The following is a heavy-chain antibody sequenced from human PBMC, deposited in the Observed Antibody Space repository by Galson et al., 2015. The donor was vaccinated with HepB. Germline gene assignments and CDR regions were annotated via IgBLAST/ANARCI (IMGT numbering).Heavy chain of an antibody. Sequence: SLRLSCAASGFTVSSNYMNWVRQAPGKGLEWVSVIYSGGSTYYTDSVKGRFTIPRDNSKNTLYLQMNSLRAEDTAVYYCARGGNGYTWYFDLWGRGTLVTVSS. J-gene: IGHJ2*01. D-gene: IGHD5-24*01. CDR2: IYSGGST. V-gene: IGHV3-53*01. CDR1: GFTVSSNY. CDR3: ARGGNGYTWYFDL.